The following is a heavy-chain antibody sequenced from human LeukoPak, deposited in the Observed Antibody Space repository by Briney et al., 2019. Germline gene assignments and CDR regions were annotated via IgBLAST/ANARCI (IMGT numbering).Heavy chain of an antibody. CDR1: GGTFSSYA. CDR3: ARVVHYGDYSFDY. D-gene: IGHD4-17*01. Sequence: SVKVSCKASGGTFSSYAISWVRQAPGQGIEWMGGIIPIFGTANYAQKFQGRVTITADESTSTAYMELSSLRSEDTAVYYCARVVHYGDYSFDYWGQGTLVTVSS. V-gene: IGHV1-69*13. CDR2: IIPIFGTA. J-gene: IGHJ4*02.